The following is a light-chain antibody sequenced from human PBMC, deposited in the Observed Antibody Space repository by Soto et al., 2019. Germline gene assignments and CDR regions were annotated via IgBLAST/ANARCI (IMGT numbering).Light chain of an antibody. V-gene: IGLV2-8*01. Sequence: QSALTQPPSASGSPGQSVTISCTGTSSDVGGYNFVSWYQQHPGKAPKLMIFEVSKRPSGVPDRFSGSKSGNTASLTVSGLQADYVVEYYCSPLARFTYPTLFG. CDR2: EVS. J-gene: IGLJ1*01. CDR3: SPLARFTYPTL. CDR1: SSDVGGYNF.